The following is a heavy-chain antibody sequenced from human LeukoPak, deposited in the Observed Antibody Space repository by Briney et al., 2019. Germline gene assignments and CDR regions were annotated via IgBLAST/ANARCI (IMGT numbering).Heavy chain of an antibody. CDR2: ISYDGSKK. V-gene: IGHV3-30*18. Sequence: GGSLRLSCAASGFTFSSYGMHWVRQAPGKGLEWVAVISYDGSKKYYADSVKGRFTISRDNSKNTLYLQMNSLRAEDTAVYYCAKDVVATITGAGQDWGQGTLVTVSS. J-gene: IGHJ4*02. D-gene: IGHD5-24*01. CDR3: AKDVVATITGAGQD. CDR1: GFTFSSYG.